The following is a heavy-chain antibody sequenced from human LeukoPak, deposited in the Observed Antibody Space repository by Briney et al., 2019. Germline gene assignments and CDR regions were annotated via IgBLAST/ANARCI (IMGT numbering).Heavy chain of an antibody. J-gene: IGHJ4*02. Sequence: GGSLRLSCAASGFTFSSYGMHWLRQAPGKGLEWVAVIWYDGSNKYYADSVKGRFTISRDNSKNTLYLQMNSLRAEDTAVYYCARSGGYSGYDFQYYFDYWGQGTLVTVSS. CDR2: IWYDGSNK. CDR1: GFTFSSYG. D-gene: IGHD5-12*01. V-gene: IGHV3-33*01. CDR3: ARSGGYSGYDFQYYFDY.